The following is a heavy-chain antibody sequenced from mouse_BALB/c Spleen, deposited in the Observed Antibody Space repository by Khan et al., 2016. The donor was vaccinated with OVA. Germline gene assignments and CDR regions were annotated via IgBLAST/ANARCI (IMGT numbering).Heavy chain of an antibody. D-gene: IGHD2-12*01. CDR1: GFSLITYG. J-gene: IGHJ3*01. CDR3: ARSSYRYYFTY. CDR2: IWSGGST. V-gene: IGHV2-4-1*01. Sequence: QVQLKQSGPGLVQPSQNLSITCTVSGFSLITYGVHWVRQSPGKGLEWLGVIWSGGSTDYNEAFISRLSISKDNSKSHVFFKMNSLQSDDTAIYYCARSSYRYYFTYWGRGTLVTVSS.